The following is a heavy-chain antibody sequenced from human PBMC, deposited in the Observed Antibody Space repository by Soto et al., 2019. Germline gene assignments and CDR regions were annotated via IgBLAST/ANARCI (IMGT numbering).Heavy chain of an antibody. V-gene: IGHV1-18*04. J-gene: IGHJ6*02. CDR1: GYKFINYF. Sequence: QVQLVQSGAEVKKPGASVKVSCKASGYKFINYFISWVRQSPGQGLEWMGWMNPDKDDRKYAEKFQGRVTMTTDTFTCTAYMELGNLRFDDTAVYYCARELGPTDSVRLDVWGQGTTVTIS. D-gene: IGHD3-10*02. CDR3: ARELGPTDSVRLDV. CDR2: MNPDKDDR.